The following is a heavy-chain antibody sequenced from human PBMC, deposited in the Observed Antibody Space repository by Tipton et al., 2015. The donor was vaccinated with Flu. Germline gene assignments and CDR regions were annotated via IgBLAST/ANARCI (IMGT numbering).Heavy chain of an antibody. V-gene: IGHV4-59*08. D-gene: IGHD4-17*01. J-gene: IGHJ5*02. CDR1: GGSISSYY. CDR3: ARHYDDYEWACWFDP. CDR2: IYYSGST. Sequence: TLSLTCTVSGGSISSYYWSWIRQPPGKGLEWIGYIYYSGSTYYNPSLKSRVTISVDTSKNQFSLKLSSVTAADTAVYYCARHYDDYEWACWFDPWGQGTLVTVSS.